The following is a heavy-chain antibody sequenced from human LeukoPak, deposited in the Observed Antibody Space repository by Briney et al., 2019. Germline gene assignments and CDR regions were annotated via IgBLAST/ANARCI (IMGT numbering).Heavy chain of an antibody. D-gene: IGHD4-17*01. V-gene: IGHV1-46*01. J-gene: IGHJ4*02. CDR1: GNTFTRYY. Sequence: ASVKVSCKASGNTFTRYYMHWVRQAPGQGLEWMGIINPSGVSTIYAQNFQGRVTMTRDTSTSTVYMELSSLRSEDTAVCYCARDQDDYGLFDYWGQGTLVTVSS. CDR2: INPSGVST. CDR3: ARDQDDYGLFDY.